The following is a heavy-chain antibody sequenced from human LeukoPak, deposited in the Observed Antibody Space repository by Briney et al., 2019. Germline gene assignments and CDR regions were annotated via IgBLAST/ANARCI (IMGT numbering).Heavy chain of an antibody. Sequence: SETLSLTCTVSGGSISSGSYYWSWIRQPAGKGLEWIGRIYTSGSTNYNPSLKSRVTISVDTSKNQFSLKLSSVTAADTAVYYCARDRGLFDPWGQGTLVTVSS. D-gene: IGHD3-10*01. CDR3: ARDRGLFDP. V-gene: IGHV4-61*02. J-gene: IGHJ5*02. CDR2: IYTSGST. CDR1: GGSISSGSYY.